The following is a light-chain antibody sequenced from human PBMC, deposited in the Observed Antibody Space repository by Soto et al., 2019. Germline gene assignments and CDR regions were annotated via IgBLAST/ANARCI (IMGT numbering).Light chain of an antibody. Sequence: DIQMTQSPSTLSASVGDRVTITCRASQSISNWLAWDQQKPGKAPKLLIYKASSLESGLPSRFSGSGSGTEFTLTISSLQPDDFASYYCQQYKSYSWAFGQGTKLEIK. CDR2: KAS. V-gene: IGKV1-5*03. CDR1: QSISNW. CDR3: QQYKSYSWA. J-gene: IGKJ2*01.